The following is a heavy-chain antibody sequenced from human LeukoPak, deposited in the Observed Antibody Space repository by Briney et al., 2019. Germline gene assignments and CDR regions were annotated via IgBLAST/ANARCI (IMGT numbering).Heavy chain of an antibody. CDR3: AKENLGEVGTYFDY. CDR1: GFTFDDYA. Sequence: GRSLRLSCAVSGFTFDDYAMHWVRQAPGKGLEWVSGISWNSGSIGYADSVKGRFTISRDNAKNSLYLQMNSLRAEDTALYYCAKENLGEVGTYFDYWGQGTLVTVSS. CDR2: ISWNSGSI. D-gene: IGHD1-26*01. J-gene: IGHJ4*02. V-gene: IGHV3-9*01.